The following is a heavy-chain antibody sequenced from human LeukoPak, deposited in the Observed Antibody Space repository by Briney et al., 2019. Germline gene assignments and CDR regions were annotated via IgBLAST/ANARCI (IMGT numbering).Heavy chain of an antibody. CDR1: GYSISSGYY. Sequence: PSETLSLTCAVSGYSISSGYYWGWIRQPPGKGLEWIGSIYHSGSTYYNPSLKSRVTISVDTSKNQFSLKLSSVTAADTAVYYCARAGYSSGWTAGWYFDLWGRGTLVTVSS. J-gene: IGHJ2*01. CDR2: IYHSGST. V-gene: IGHV4-38-2*01. D-gene: IGHD6-19*01. CDR3: ARAGYSSGWTAGWYFDL.